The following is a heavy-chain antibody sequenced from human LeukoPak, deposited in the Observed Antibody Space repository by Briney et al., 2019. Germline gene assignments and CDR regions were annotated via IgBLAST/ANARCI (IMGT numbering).Heavy chain of an antibody. Sequence: GGTLCLTCAASGFPHRPYSLPGVPHPPGKGLESVSVHRGSCSSTYYTDSVKGRFTISRDTSKNTLYLQMNSLRAEDTAVYYCARDPDTHSGWSLPYYFDFWGQGTLATVSA. CDR1: GFPHRPYS. CDR2: HRGSCSST. CDR3: ARDPDTHSGWSLPYYFDF. V-gene: IGHV3-23*01. D-gene: IGHD6-19*01. J-gene: IGHJ4*02.